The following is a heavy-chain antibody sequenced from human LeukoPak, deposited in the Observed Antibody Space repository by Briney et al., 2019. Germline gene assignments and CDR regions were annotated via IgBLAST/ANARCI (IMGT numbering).Heavy chain of an antibody. CDR1: GYTFTTDY. CDR2: IIPIFGTA. J-gene: IGHJ3*02. V-gene: IGHV1-69*13. CDR3: ARDPGYCSSTSCYHAFDI. Sequence: SVKVSCKASGYTFTTDYIHWVRQAPGQGLEWMGGIIPIFGTANYAQKFQGRVTITADESTSTAYMELSSLRSEDTAVYYCARDPGYCSSTSCYHAFDIWGQGTMVTVSS. D-gene: IGHD2-2*01.